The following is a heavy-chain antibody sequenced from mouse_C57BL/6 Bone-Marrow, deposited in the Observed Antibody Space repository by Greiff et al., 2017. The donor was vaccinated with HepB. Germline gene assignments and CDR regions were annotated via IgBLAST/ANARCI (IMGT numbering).Heavy chain of an antibody. V-gene: IGHV1-54*01. J-gene: IGHJ3*01. CDR1: GYAFTNYL. CDR3: ARGAQAFAY. CDR2: INPGSGGT. Sequence: QLQQSGAELVRPGTSVKVSCKASGYAFTNYLIEWVKQRPGQGLEWIGVINPGSGGTNYNEKFKGKATLTADKSSSTAYMQLSSLTSEDSAVYFCARGAQAFAYWGQGTLVTVSA. D-gene: IGHD3-2*02.